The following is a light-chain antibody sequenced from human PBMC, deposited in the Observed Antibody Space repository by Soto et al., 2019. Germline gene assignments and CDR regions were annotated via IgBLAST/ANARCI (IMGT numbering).Light chain of an antibody. CDR3: AVWDDSLNGPV. V-gene: IGLV1-36*01. CDR2: YDD. CDR1: RSNVGNNA. J-gene: IGLJ2*01. Sequence: QSVVTQPPSVSEAPRQRVTISCSGSRSNVGNNAVNWYQQFPGKAPKLLVYYDDLLPSGVSDRFSGSKSGTSASLAISGLQSEDEADYYCAVWDDSLNGPVFGGGTKLTV.